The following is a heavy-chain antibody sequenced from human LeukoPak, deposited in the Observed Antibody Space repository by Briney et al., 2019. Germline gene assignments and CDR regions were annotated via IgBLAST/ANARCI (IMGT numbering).Heavy chain of an antibody. Sequence: SETLSLTCTVSGGSISSGDYYWSWIRQPPGKGLEWIGYIYYSGSTYYNPSLKSRVTISVDTSKNQFSLKLSSVTAADTAVYYCASQPYYYYDSSGPGRAFDIRGQGTMVTVSS. CDR2: IYYSGST. V-gene: IGHV4-30-4*01. D-gene: IGHD3-22*01. CDR1: GGSISSGDYY. J-gene: IGHJ3*02. CDR3: ASQPYYYYDSSGPGRAFDI.